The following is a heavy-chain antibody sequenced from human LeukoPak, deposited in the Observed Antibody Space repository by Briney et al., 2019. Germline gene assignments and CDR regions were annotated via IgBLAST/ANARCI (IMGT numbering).Heavy chain of an antibody. V-gene: IGHV1-69*13. CDR2: IIPIFGTA. J-gene: IGHJ6*03. CDR3: ARDGLGYCSGGSCPYYYYMDV. CDR1: GGTFSRFA. Sequence: RASVKVSCKASGGTFSRFAVSWVRQAPGQGLEWMGGIIPIFGTANYAQKFQGRVTITADESTSTAYMELSSLRSDDTAVYYCARDGLGYCSGGSCPYYYYMDVWGKGTTVTISS. D-gene: IGHD2-15*01.